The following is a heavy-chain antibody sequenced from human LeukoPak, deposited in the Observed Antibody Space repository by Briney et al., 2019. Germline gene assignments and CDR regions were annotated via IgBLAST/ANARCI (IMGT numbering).Heavy chain of an antibody. D-gene: IGHD1-26*01. CDR3: ARERRGSPDY. CDR1: GFTFSSYS. V-gene: IGHV3-48*02. J-gene: IGHJ4*02. Sequence: WGSLGLSCAASGFTFSSYSMNWVRQAPGKGLEWVSYISSSSSTIYYADSVKGRFTISRDNAKNSLYLQMNSLRDEDTAVYYCARERRGSPDYWGQGTLVTVS. CDR2: ISSSSSTI.